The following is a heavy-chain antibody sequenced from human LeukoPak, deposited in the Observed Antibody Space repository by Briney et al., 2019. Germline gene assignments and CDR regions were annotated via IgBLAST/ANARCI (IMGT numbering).Heavy chain of an antibody. CDR3: ARHRSYCSSASCYAFDRNYYYYMDV. J-gene: IGHJ6*03. CDR2: IYPCDSDP. CDR1: EYRFTSYW. Sequence: GDSLKISCKGSEYRFTSYWIGWVRQMPGKGLDWMGIIYPCDSDPRYSPSFQGQAPISANKSVSTAELQWSSLKASDTAMYYCARHRSYCSSASCYAFDRNYYYYMDVWGKGTTVTVSS. V-gene: IGHV5-51*01. D-gene: IGHD2-2*01.